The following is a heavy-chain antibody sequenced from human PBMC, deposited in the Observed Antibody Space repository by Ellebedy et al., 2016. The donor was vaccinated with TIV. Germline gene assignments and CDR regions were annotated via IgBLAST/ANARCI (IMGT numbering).Heavy chain of an antibody. CDR2: ISYDGSDR. CDR1: GFTFSSHG. D-gene: IGHD3-22*01. V-gene: IGHV3-30*03. CDR3: APHYSDTSGSNLDPLG. Sequence: PGGSLRLSCAASGFTFSSHGMHWVRQAPGKGLEWVAGISYDGSDRNFADSVKGRFTISRDNSKNTLYLQMNSLRAEDTAVYYCAPHYSDTSGSNLDPLGWGQGTLVTVSS. J-gene: IGHJ4*02.